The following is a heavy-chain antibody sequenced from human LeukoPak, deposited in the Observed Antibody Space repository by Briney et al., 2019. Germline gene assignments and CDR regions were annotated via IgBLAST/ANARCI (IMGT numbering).Heavy chain of an antibody. D-gene: IGHD3-10*01. CDR1: GFTFSDYA. CDR2: ISGSGGST. Sequence: PGGSLRLSCAASGFTFSDYAMSWVRQAPGKGLEWVSAISGSGGSTYYADSVKGRFTVSRDNSKHTLYLQINSLRAEDTAVYYCAKGESYGSGRPGYGMDVWGQGTTVTVSS. CDR3: AKGESYGSGRPGYGMDV. J-gene: IGHJ6*02. V-gene: IGHV3-23*01.